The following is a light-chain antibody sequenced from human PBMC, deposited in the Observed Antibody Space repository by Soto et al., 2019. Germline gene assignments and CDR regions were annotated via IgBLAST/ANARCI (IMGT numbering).Light chain of an antibody. V-gene: IGLV1-36*01. J-gene: IGLJ3*02. Sequence: QSVLTQPPSVSEAPRQTVTISCSGSNSNIGNNGVNWYQQLPGTAPKLLIYYDDLLPSGVSDRFYGSKSVTSDSLAISGLQSEDEADYYCAAWDDSLNGWVFGGGTKLTVL. CDR2: YDD. CDR3: AAWDDSLNGWV. CDR1: NSNIGNNG.